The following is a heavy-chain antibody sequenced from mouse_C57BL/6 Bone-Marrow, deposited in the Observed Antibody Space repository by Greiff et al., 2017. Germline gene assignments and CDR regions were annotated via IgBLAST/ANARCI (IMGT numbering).Heavy chain of an antibody. Sequence: EVMLVESGGDLVKPGGSLKLSCAASGFTFSSYGMSWVRQTPDKRLEWVATISSGGSYTYYPDSVKGRFTISRDNAKNTLYLQMSSLKSADTAMYYCASRYCKRMGYWGQGTSVTLSS. CDR2: ISSGGSYT. CDR1: GFTFSSYG. V-gene: IGHV5-6*02. CDR3: ASRYCKRMGY. J-gene: IGHJ4*01.